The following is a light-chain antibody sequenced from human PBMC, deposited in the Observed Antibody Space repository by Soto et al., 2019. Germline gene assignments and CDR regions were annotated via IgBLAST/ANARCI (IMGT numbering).Light chain of an antibody. V-gene: IGKV3-15*01. CDR2: GAS. CDR3: QQYHMWPLT. Sequence: EMVMTQSPATLSLSPGERATLSCRASQSVSSNFAWYQQKPGQAPRLLIYGASTRGGGIPARCSGSGSGTEFTLTISSLQPEDVGVYFCQQYHMWPLTSGGGTKVEIK. CDR1: QSVSSN. J-gene: IGKJ4*01.